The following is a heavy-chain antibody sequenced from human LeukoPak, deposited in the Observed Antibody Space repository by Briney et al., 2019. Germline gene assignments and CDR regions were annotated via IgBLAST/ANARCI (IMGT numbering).Heavy chain of an antibody. J-gene: IGHJ4*02. CDR1: GGSISSSTYY. V-gene: IGHV4-39*01. D-gene: IGHD6-13*01. CDR3: ARHSRGPAAGPAFDY. CDR2: IYYSGST. Sequence: PSETLSLTCTVSGGSISSSTYYWGWIRQPSGKGLEWIGSIYYSGSTYYNPSLKGRVMISVDTSKNQFSLSSATAADTAVYYCARHSRGPAAGPAFDYWGQGTLVTVSS.